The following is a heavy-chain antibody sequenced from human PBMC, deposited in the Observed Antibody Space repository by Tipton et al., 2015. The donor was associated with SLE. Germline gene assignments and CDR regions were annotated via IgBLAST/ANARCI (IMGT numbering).Heavy chain of an antibody. CDR3: AREGPTVTTPKDYFDY. D-gene: IGHD4-17*01. Sequence: GSLRLSCAASGFTFSSYEMNWVRQAPGKGLEWVSYISSSGSTIYYADSVKGRFTISRDNAKNSLYLQINSLRAEDTAVYYCAREGPTVTTPKDYFDYWGQGTLVTVSS. CDR2: ISSSGSTI. J-gene: IGHJ4*02. V-gene: IGHV3-48*03. CDR1: GFTFSSYE.